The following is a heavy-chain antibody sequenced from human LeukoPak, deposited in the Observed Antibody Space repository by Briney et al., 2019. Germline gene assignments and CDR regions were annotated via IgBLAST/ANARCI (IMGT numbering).Heavy chain of an antibody. D-gene: IGHD2/OR15-2a*01. J-gene: IGHJ1*01. V-gene: IGHV3-30*02. CDR1: GFTFSSYG. CDR2: IRYDGSNK. Sequence: GGSLRLSCAASGFTFSSYGMHWVRQAPGKGLEWVAFIRYDGSNKYYADSVKGRFTISRDNSKNTLYLQMISLRAEDTAVYYCAKDSCGSSCTFYCAEYFQHWGQGTLVTVSS. CDR3: AKDSCGSSCTFYCAEYFQH.